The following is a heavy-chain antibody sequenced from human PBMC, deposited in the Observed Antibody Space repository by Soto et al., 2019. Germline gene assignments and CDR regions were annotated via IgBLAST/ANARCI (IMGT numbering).Heavy chain of an antibody. CDR3: ARDDATYCGGDCYRYFYYGMDV. CDR2: IIPMFPTA. J-gene: IGHJ6*02. D-gene: IGHD2-21*02. Sequence: QVQLVQSGAEVKQPGSSVKVSCKASGGTFSNHAISWVRQAPGQGLEWVGGIIPMFPTADYAQRFQGRVTITADDSTTTVYMELSGLRSEDTATYYCARDDATYCGGDCYRYFYYGMDVWGQGTTVTVSS. CDR1: GGTFSNHA. V-gene: IGHV1-69*01.